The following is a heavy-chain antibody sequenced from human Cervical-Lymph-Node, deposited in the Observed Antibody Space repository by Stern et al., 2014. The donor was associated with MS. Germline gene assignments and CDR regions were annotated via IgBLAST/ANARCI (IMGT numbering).Heavy chain of an antibody. D-gene: IGHD6-19*01. CDR3: TTDGSGWSY. CDR2: VRGKANGHAT. Sequence: EVQLVASGGGLVQPGGSLKLSCATSGFTFSASAMHWVRQASGKGLEWVGRVRGKANGHATTYAASVKGRFTISRDYSKNTAYLQMNSLRTEDTAVYYCTTDGSGWSYWGQGTLVTVSS. J-gene: IGHJ4*02. V-gene: IGHV3-73*01. CDR1: GFTFSASA.